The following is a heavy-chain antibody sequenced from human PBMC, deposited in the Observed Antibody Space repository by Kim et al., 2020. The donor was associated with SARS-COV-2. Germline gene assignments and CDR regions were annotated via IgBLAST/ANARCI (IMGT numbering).Heavy chain of an antibody. CDR2: IINDGSGA. CDR3: ARSAVVTGGDY. J-gene: IGHJ4*02. CDR1: GFTFSNYW. V-gene: IGHV3-74*01. D-gene: IGHD2-15*01. Sequence: GGSLRLSCAASGFTFSNYWMHWVRQSPGKGLVWVSRIINDGSGADYADSVKGRFTISRDNAKSTLYLQMNSLTDDDTAVYYCARSAVVTGGDYWGQGTL.